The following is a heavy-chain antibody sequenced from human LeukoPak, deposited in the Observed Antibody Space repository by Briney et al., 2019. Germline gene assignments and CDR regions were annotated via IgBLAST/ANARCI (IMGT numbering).Heavy chain of an antibody. Sequence: SETLSLTCTVSGGSISSGSYYWSWIRQPAGKGLEWIGRIYTSGSTNYNPSLKSRVTISVDTSKNQFSLKLSSVTAADTAVYYCAGDSSSSIYFDYWGQGTLVTVSS. CDR1: GGSISSGSYY. J-gene: IGHJ4*02. D-gene: IGHD6-6*01. CDR3: AGDSSSSIYFDY. V-gene: IGHV4-61*02. CDR2: IYTSGST.